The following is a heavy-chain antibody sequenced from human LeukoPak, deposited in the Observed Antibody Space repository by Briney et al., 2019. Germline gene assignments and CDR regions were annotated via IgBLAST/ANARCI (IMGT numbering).Heavy chain of an antibody. V-gene: IGHV1-69*05. J-gene: IGHJ6*03. CDR3: ASLMTTGYYSMDV. CDR1: GGTFSSYA. D-gene: IGHD4-17*01. Sequence: SVKVSCKASGGTFSSYAISWVRQAPGQGLEWMGGIIPIFGTANYAQKFQGRVTITTDESTSTAYMELSSLRSEDTAVNYCASLMTTGYYSMDVWGKGTTVTVSS. CDR2: IIPIFGTA.